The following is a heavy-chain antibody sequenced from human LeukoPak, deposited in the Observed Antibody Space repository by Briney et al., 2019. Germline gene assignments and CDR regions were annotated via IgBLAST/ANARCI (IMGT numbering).Heavy chain of an antibody. V-gene: IGHV3-48*01. Sequence: GGSLRLSCAASGFTFSGYSMNWVRQAPGKGLEWVSYISSSGSTIYYADSVKGRFTISRDNSKNTLYLHMNSLRVEDTAVYYCARGPDGYNSHFDYWGQGTLVTVSS. CDR1: GFTFSGYS. CDR3: ARGPDGYNSHFDY. J-gene: IGHJ4*02. D-gene: IGHD5-24*01. CDR2: ISSSGSTI.